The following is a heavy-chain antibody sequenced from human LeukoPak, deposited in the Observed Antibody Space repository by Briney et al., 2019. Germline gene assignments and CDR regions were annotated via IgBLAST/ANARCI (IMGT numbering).Heavy chain of an antibody. V-gene: IGHV3-23*01. CDR2: ISGGGGST. D-gene: IGHD3-16*01. Sequence: PGGSLRLSCAASGFKVEDYAMSWVRQGPGKGLEWVSAISGGGGSTYYAVSVKGRFTISRDNSKNTLYLQMNSLRAEDTAVYYCAKGVGSYYDHYYMDVWGKGTTVTVSS. CDR3: AKGVGSYYDHYYMDV. CDR1: GFKVEDYA. J-gene: IGHJ6*03.